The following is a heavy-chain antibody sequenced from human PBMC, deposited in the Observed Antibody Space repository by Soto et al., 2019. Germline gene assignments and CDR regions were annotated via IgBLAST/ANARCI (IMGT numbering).Heavy chain of an antibody. D-gene: IGHD3-3*01. J-gene: IGHJ1*01. V-gene: IGHV3-66*01. Sequence: EVQLVESGGGLVQPGESLRLSCAASGFSVSNNYMSWVRQPPGKGLEWVSFIAVDGNIFYADSVAGRFTISRDNAKNTVCLQMSSRRAEDTAMCYCGAGVDNAEIGHWGQGTVVRVSS. CDR3: GAGVDNAEIGH. CDR1: GFSVSNNY. CDR2: IAVDGNI.